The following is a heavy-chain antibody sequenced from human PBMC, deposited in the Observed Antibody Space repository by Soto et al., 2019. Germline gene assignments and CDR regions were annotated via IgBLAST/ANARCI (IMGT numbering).Heavy chain of an antibody. CDR2: IYYSGST. J-gene: IGHJ4*02. CDR3: ARQDMVRGVIIRF. D-gene: IGHD3-10*01. CDR1: GGSISSGGYY. Sequence: TLSLTCTVSGGSISSGGYYWSWIRQHPGKGLEWIGYIYYSGSTYYNPSLKSRVTISEDTSKNQFSLKLSSVTAADTAVYYCARQDMVRGVIIRFWGQGTLVTVSS. V-gene: IGHV4-31*03.